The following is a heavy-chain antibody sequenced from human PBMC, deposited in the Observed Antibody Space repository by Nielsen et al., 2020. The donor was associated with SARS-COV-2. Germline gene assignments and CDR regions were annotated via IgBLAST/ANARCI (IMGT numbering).Heavy chain of an antibody. CDR2: IYYSGST. J-gene: IGHJ4*02. Sequence: ESLKISCTVSGGSISSSSYYWGWIRQPPGKGLEWIGSIYYSGSTYYNPSLKSRVTISVDTSKNQFSLKLSSVTAADTAVYYCARIRIYLRLGELYPSRFDYWGQGTLVTVSS. CDR3: ARIRIYLRLGELYPSRFDY. CDR1: GGSISSSSYY. V-gene: IGHV4-39*01. D-gene: IGHD3-16*01.